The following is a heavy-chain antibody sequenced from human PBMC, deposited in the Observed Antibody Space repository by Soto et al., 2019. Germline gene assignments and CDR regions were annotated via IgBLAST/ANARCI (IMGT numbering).Heavy chain of an antibody. CDR2: ISYDESNK. Sequence: QVQLVESGGGLAQLGRSRRLPWAAFGFTFISSFLHGVRKAPGKGREWLALISYDESNKYNADSLKGRFTISRDNSKNTLYLQLNSLRPEDTAVYYCARTTAVAGTPEFDYWDQGTLVTVSS. D-gene: IGHD6-19*01. CDR3: ARTTAVAGTPEFDY. J-gene: IGHJ4*02. CDR1: GFTFISSF. V-gene: IGHV3-30-3*01.